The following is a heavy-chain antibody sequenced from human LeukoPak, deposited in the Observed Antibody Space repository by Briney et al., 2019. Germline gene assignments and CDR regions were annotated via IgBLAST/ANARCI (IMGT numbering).Heavy chain of an antibody. CDR2: ISSSSSYI. D-gene: IGHD3-10*01. CDR1: GFTFTTHW. CDR3: ARVRRFGDLDY. V-gene: IGHV3-21*01. Sequence: GGSLRLSCAASGFTFTTHWMHWVRQAPGKGLEWVSSISSSSSYIYYADSVKGRFTISRDNAKNSLYLQMNSLRAEDTAVYYCARVRRFGDLDYWGQGTLVTVSS. J-gene: IGHJ4*02.